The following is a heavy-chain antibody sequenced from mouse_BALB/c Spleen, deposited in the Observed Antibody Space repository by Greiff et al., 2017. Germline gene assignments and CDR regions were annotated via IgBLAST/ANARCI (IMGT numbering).Heavy chain of an antibody. D-gene: IGHD2-2*01. CDR2: SRNKANDYTT. Sequence: EVKLVESGGGLVQPGGSLRLSCATSGFTFSDFYMEWVRQPPGKRLEWIAASRNKANDYTTEYSASVKGRFIVSRDTSQSILYLQMNALRAEDTAIYYCARDRGYYGYEGFAYWGQGTLVTVSA. V-gene: IGHV7-1*02. CDR3: ARDRGYYGYEGFAY. CDR1: GFTFSDFY. J-gene: IGHJ3*01.